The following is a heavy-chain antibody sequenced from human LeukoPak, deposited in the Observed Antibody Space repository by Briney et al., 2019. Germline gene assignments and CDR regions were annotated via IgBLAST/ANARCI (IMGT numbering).Heavy chain of an antibody. CDR3: ARGRGGSYYYYYYYMDV. D-gene: IGHD1-26*01. J-gene: IGHJ6*03. Sequence: SETLSLTCAVYGGSFSGYYWSWIRQPPGKGLEWIGEINHSGSTNYNPPLKSRDTISVDTSKNQFSLKLSSVTAADTAVYYCARGRGGSYYYYYYYMDVWGKGTTVTVSS. V-gene: IGHV4-34*01. CDR1: GGSFSGYY. CDR2: INHSGST.